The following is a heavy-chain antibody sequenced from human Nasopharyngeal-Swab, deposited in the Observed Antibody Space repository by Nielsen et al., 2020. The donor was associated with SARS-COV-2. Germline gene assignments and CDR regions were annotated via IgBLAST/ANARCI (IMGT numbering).Heavy chain of an antibody. CDR3: ARANHCSSTSCYAGARMYYYYMDV. V-gene: IGHV1-69*13. CDR1: GGTFSSYA. CDR2: IIPNFGTA. J-gene: IGHJ6*03. Sequence: SVKVSCKASGGTFSSYAISWVRQAPGQGLEWMGGIIPNFGTANYARKFQGRVTITADESTSTAYMELSSLRSEDTAVYYCARANHCSSTSCYAGARMYYYYMDVWGKGTTVTVSS. D-gene: IGHD2-2*01.